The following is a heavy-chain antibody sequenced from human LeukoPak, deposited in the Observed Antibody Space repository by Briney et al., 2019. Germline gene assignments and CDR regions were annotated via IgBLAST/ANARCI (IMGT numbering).Heavy chain of an antibody. CDR2: ISYDGSNK. CDR1: GFTVSSNY. J-gene: IGHJ4*02. Sequence: GGSLRLSCAASGFTVSSNYMTWVRQAPGKGLEWVAVISYDGSNKYYADSVKGRFTISRDNAKNSLYLQMNSLRAEDTAVYYCARESIAARSYDYWGQGTLVTVSS. V-gene: IGHV3-30-3*01. D-gene: IGHD6-6*01. CDR3: ARESIAARSYDY.